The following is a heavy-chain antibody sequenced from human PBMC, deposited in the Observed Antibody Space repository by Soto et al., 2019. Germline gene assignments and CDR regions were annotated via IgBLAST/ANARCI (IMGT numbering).Heavy chain of an antibody. V-gene: IGHV1-8*02. J-gene: IGHJ3*02. CDR2: MNPYDGNT. CDR3: AGGFNCSDAFDI. Sequence: ASVKVSCKASGYTFTSYGISWVRQAPGQGLEWMGWMNPYDGNTGYAQKLQGRVTMTRNTSISTAYMELSSLRSEDTAVYYCAGGFNCSDAFDIWGQGTMVTGSS. CDR1: GYTFTSYG. D-gene: IGHD1-20*01.